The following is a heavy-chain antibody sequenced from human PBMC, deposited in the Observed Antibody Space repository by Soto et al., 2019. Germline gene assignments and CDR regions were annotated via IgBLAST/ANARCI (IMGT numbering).Heavy chain of an antibody. V-gene: IGHV4-34*01. CDR1: GGSFSGYY. J-gene: IGHJ5*02. Sequence: SETLSLTCAVYGGSFSGYYWSWIRQPPGKGLEWIGEINHSGSTNYNPSLKSRVTISVDTSKNQFSLKLSSVTAADTAVYYCARGRYCSSTSCRIRWFDPWGQGTLVTVSS. CDR2: INHSGST. D-gene: IGHD2-2*01. CDR3: ARGRYCSSTSCRIRWFDP.